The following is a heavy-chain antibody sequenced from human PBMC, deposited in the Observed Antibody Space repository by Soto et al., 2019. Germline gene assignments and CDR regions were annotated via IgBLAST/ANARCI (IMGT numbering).Heavy chain of an antibody. J-gene: IGHJ6*02. Sequence: GGSLRLSCAASGFTFSGYSMNWVRQAPGKGLEWVSSISSSSSYIYYADSVKGRFTISRDNAKNSLYLQMNSLRAEDTAVYYCARGGEGYCSSTSCYLYYYGMDVWGQGTTVTVSS. CDR1: GFTFSGYS. V-gene: IGHV3-21*01. CDR3: ARGGEGYCSSTSCYLYYYGMDV. CDR2: ISSSSSYI. D-gene: IGHD2-2*01.